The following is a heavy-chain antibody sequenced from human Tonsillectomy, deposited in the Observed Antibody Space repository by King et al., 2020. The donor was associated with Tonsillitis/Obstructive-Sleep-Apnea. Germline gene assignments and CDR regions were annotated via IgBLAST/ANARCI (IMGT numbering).Heavy chain of an antibody. J-gene: IGHJ6*03. V-gene: IGHV3-23*04. CDR3: AGGPAGADYYYMDV. Sequence: VQLVESGGGSVQPGGSLRLSCAASGFTFNSYAMTWVRQAPGKGLEWVSSISDNGSGTHYADSVKGRFTISRDNSKNTLYLQMNSLRVDDTAVYYCAGGPAGADYYYMDVWGKGTTVTVSS. CDR1: GFTFNSYA. CDR2: ISDNGSGT. D-gene: IGHD6-19*01.